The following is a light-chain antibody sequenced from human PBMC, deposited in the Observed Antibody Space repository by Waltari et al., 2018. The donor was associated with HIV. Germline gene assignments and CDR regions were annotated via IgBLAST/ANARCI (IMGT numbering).Light chain of an antibody. CDR1: SRNVGGSTY. J-gene: IGLJ1*01. Sequence: QSALTQPASVSGSPGPSITISFPGTSRNVGGSTYIPWYQQHPGKAPKLMIYDVSNRPSGVSNRFSGSKSGNTASLTISGLQAEDEADYYCSSYTSSSPYVFGTGTKVTVL. V-gene: IGLV2-14*01. CDR2: DVS. CDR3: SSYTSSSPYV.